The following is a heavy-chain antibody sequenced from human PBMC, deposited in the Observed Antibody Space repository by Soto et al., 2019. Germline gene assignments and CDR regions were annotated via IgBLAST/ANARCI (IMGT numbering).Heavy chain of an antibody. V-gene: IGHV1-8*01. CDR3: ARHGRDDAFDI. D-gene: IGHD4-17*01. Sequence: ASVKASCKDSGYTNTSYDINWVRQDKGQGLEWMGWMNPNSGNTGYAQKFQGRVTMTRNTSISTAYMEPSSLRSEDTAVYYCARHGRDDAFDIWGQGTMVTVS. CDR1: GYTNTSYD. J-gene: IGHJ3*02. CDR2: MNPNSGNT.